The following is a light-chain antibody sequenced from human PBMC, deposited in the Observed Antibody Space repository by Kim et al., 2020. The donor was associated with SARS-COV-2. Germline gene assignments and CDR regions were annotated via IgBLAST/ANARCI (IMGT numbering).Light chain of an antibody. CDR3: QVLDRSNDHRV. V-gene: IGLV3-21*04. CDR2: YDT. Sequence: APGRQASLTCGGNNIESKSVPWYQQKPGQAPVLVMYYDTVRPSGIPERFSGSNSGNVATLTISRVEDGDEADYYCQVLDRSNDHRVFGGGTQLTVL. CDR1: NIESKS. J-gene: IGLJ3*02.